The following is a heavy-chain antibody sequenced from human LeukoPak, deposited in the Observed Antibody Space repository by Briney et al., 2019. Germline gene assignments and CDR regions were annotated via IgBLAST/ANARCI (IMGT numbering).Heavy chain of an antibody. CDR3: ARGARGSQLPPCDY. J-gene: IGHJ4*02. CDR2: INHSGST. V-gene: IGHV4-34*01. CDR1: GGSFSGYY. Sequence: PSETLSLTCAVDGGSFSGYYWSWIRQPPGKGLEWIGEINHSGSTNYNPSLKSQVTISVDTSKNQFSVKLRSVTAADTAVYYCARGARGSQLPPCDYWGQGTLVSVSS. D-gene: IGHD2-2*01.